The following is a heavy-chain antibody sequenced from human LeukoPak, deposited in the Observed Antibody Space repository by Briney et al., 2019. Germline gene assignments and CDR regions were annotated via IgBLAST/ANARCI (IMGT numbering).Heavy chain of an antibody. CDR3: ARGKVYYYDSGSYRYYGMDV. V-gene: IGHV4-34*01. Sequence: SETLSLTCAVYGGSFSGYYWSWIRQPPGKGLEWIGEINHSGSTNYNPSLKSRVTISVDTSKNQFSLKLGSVTAADTAVYYCARGKVYYYDSGSYRYYGMDVWGQGTTVTVSS. D-gene: IGHD3-10*01. CDR1: GGSFSGYY. CDR2: INHSGST. J-gene: IGHJ6*02.